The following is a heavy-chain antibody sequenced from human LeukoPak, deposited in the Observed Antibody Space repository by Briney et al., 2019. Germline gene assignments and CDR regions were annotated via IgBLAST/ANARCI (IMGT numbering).Heavy chain of an antibody. Sequence: GGSLRLSCAASGFTFSNAWMRWVRQAPGKGLEWVGRIKSKTDGGTTDYAASVKGRFTISRDDSKNTLYLEMYSLKTEDTAMYYCLYFWSGSSLVDYWGQGTLVTVSS. J-gene: IGHJ4*02. CDR1: GFTFSNAW. D-gene: IGHD3-3*01. CDR2: IKSKTDGGTT. CDR3: LYFWSGSSLVDY. V-gene: IGHV3-15*01.